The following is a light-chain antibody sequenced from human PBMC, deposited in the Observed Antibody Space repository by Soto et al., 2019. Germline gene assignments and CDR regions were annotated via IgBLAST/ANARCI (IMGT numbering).Light chain of an antibody. Sequence: EVVLTQSPATLSVSPGEGATLSCRASQSVNLYLAWYQQKPGQAPRVIIYGVSTRATGVPGRFSGSGSGTEFTLTISSLQPEDSATYFCQQAHSFPLTFGGGTKVEIK. CDR3: QQAHSFPLT. J-gene: IGKJ4*01. CDR2: GVS. V-gene: IGKV3-15*01. CDR1: QSVNLY.